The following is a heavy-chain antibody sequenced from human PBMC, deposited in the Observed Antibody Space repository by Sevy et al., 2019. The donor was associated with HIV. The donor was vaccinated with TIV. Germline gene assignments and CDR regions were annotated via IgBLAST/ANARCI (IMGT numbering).Heavy chain of an antibody. CDR1: GFAFTNYYA. CDR2: ISYDGSDK. J-gene: IGHJ6*02. D-gene: IGHD4-17*01. CDR3: ARPRANYVDHYFFYAMDV. V-gene: IGHV3-30*04. Sequence: GESLKISCTASGFAFTNYYAMHWVRQAPGKGLEWVALISYDGSDKFYADSVKGRFTITRENFKNTLYLQMNGLTTEDTAVYYCARPRANYVDHYFFYAMDVWGQGTTVTVSS.